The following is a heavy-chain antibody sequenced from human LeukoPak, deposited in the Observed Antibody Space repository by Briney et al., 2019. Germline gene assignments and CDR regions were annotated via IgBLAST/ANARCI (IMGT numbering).Heavy chain of an antibody. D-gene: IGHD6-19*01. CDR3: AKAPVRSGWAIDY. CDR2: IYYSGST. Sequence: ASESLSLTCTVAGGSISSYYWSWIRQPPGKGLELIGYIYYSGSTNYNPSLKCRVTISVDTSKNQFSLKLSSVTAADTAVYYCAKAPVRSGWAIDYWGQGTLVTVSS. V-gene: IGHV4-59*01. CDR1: GGSISSYY. J-gene: IGHJ4*02.